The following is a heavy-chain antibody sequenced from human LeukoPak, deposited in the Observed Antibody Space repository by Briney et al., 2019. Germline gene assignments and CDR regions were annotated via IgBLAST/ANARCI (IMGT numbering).Heavy chain of an antibody. Sequence: PGGSLRLPXAASGFTFSTFAMTWVRQAPGKGLEWVSGVVGGGTTYYADSVKGRFTLSKDNSKKTVYLQMNSLRVEDTAIYYCAKDLHYNDGRWEFDPWGQGTLVTVSS. D-gene: IGHD5-24*01. V-gene: IGHV3-23*01. CDR2: VVGGGTT. CDR1: GFTFSTFA. J-gene: IGHJ5*02. CDR3: AKDLHYNDGRWEFDP.